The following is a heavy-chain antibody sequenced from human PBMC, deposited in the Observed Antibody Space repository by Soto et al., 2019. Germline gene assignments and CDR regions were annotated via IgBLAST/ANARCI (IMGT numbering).Heavy chain of an antibody. J-gene: IGHJ6*02. CDR2: MNPNSGNT. V-gene: IGHV1-8*01. CDR3: ARRGYSSSWYYYYYYGMDV. D-gene: IGHD6-13*01. Sequence: QVQLVQSGAEVKKPGASVKVSCKASGYTFTSYDINWVRQATGQGLEWMGWMNPNSGNTGYAQKFQGRVTMTRNTSISRAYMELGSLRSEDTAVYYCARRGYSSSWYYYYYYGMDVWGQGTTVTVSS. CDR1: GYTFTSYD.